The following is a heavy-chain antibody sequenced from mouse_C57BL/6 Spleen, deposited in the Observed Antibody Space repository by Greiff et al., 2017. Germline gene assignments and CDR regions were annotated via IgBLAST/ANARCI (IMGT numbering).Heavy chain of an antibody. J-gene: IGHJ2*01. Sequence: QVQLQQSGPELVKPGASVKISCKASGYAFSSSWMNWVKQRPGKGLEWIGRIYPGDGDTNYNGKFKGKDTLTADKSSSTAYMQLSSLTSEDSAVYFCEVYGNSDWGQGTTLTVSS. CDR2: IYPGDGDT. V-gene: IGHV1-82*01. CDR3: EVYGNSD. CDR1: GYAFSSSW. D-gene: IGHD2-1*01.